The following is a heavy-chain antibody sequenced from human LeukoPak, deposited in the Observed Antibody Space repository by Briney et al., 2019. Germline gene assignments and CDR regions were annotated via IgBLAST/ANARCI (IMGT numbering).Heavy chain of an antibody. D-gene: IGHD1-26*01. V-gene: IGHV1-3*01. J-gene: IGHJ4*02. CDR1: GYTFTSYA. CDR2: INAGNGNT. CDR3: ARNGGSYRFDY. Sequence: ASVKVSCKASGYTFTSYAMHWVRQAPGQRLEWMGWINAGNGNTKYSQKFQGRVTITRDTSASTAYTELSSLRSEDTAVYYCARNGGSYRFDYWGQGTLVTVSS.